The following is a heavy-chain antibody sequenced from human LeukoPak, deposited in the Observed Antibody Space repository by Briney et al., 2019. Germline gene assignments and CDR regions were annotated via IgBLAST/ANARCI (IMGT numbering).Heavy chain of an antibody. CDR2: IYYSGST. CDR1: GGSISSYY. V-gene: IGHV4-59*12. J-gene: IGHJ3*02. CDR3: ARDYYDSSGYYSRAFDI. Sequence: SETLSLTCTVSGGSISSYYWSWLRQPPGKGLEWIGYIYYSGSTNYNPSLKSRVTISVDTSKNQFSLKLSSVTAADTAVYYCARDYYDSSGYYSRAFDIWGQGTMVTVSS. D-gene: IGHD3-22*01.